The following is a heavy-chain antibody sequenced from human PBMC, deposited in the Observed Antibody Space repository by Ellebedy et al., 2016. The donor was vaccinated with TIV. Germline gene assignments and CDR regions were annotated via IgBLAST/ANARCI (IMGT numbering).Heavy chain of an antibody. V-gene: IGHV3-53*01. CDR1: GFAVSSNY. CDR3: ARAGEYCDFPQNCYAMDV. D-gene: IGHD2/OR15-2a*01. Sequence: PGGSLRLSCAASGFAVSSNYMTWVRQAPGRGLEWVSLIYSDGNTNYADSVRGRFTISSDSSKNTLDLQMNSLRADETAVYYCARAGEYCDFPQNCYAMDVWGQGTTVTVS. CDR2: IYSDGNT. J-gene: IGHJ6*02.